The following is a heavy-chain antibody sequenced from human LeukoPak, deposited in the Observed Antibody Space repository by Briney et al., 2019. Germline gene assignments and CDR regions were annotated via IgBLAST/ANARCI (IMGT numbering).Heavy chain of an antibody. V-gene: IGHV3-15*01. Sequence: GGSLRLSCAASGFTFSNAWMRWVRQAPGKGLKWVGRIKSKTDGGTTDYAAPVKGRFTISRDDSKNTLYLQMNSLKTEDTAVYYSTTHYDSSGYYPYCGQGTLVTVSS. CDR1: GFTFSNAW. CDR3: TTHYDSSGYYPY. D-gene: IGHD3-22*01. J-gene: IGHJ4*02. CDR2: IKSKTDGGTT.